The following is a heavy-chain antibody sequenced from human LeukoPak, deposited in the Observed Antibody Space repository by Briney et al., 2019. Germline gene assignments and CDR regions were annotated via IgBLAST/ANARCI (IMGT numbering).Heavy chain of an antibody. CDR2: IYYSGST. V-gene: IGHV4-59*12. J-gene: IGHJ5*02. CDR3: ARDRRGSGPKGWFDP. D-gene: IGHD3-10*01. Sequence: PSETLSLTCTVSGGSISSYYWSWIRQPPGKGLEWIGYIYYSGSTNYNPSLKSRVTISVDTSKTQFSLKLSSVTAADTAVYYCARDRRGSGPKGWFDPWGQGTLVTVSS. CDR1: GGSISSYY.